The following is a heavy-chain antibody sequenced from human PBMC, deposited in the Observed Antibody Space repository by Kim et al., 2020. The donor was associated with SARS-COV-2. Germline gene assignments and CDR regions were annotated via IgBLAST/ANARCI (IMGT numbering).Heavy chain of an antibody. CDR3: ARGGYSSLNLFDP. D-gene: IGHD6-13*01. J-gene: IGHJ5*02. V-gene: IGHV3-21*01. Sequence: AHSVKDLYTISRDTATTALYLQMNSLRAEDTAVYYCARGGYSSLNLFDPWGQGTLVTVSS.